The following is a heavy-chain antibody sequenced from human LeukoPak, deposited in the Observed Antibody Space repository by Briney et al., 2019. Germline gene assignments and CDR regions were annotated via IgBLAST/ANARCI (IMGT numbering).Heavy chain of an antibody. Sequence: SETLSLTCAVYGGSFSGYYWSWIRQPPGKGLEWIGEINHSGSTNYNPSLKSRVTISVDTSKNQFSLKLSSVTAADTAVYYCARALNYDILTGYPYYFDYWGQGTLVTVSS. D-gene: IGHD3-9*01. V-gene: IGHV4-34*01. CDR3: ARALNYDILTGYPYYFDY. CDR2: INHSGST. CDR1: GGSFSGYY. J-gene: IGHJ4*02.